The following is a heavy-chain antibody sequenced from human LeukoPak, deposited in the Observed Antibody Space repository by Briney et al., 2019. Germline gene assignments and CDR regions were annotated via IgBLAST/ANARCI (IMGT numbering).Heavy chain of an antibody. D-gene: IGHD5-24*01. CDR2: ISAYNGNT. V-gene: IGHV1-18*01. CDR1: GYSFTSYG. CDR3: GSGADGYNCGYFDF. J-gene: IGHJ4*02. Sequence: ASVKVSCKASGYSFTSYGISWVRQAPGQGLEWMGWISAYNGNTNYAQKLQGRGTMTTDTSTSTAYMELRRLTSDNTVVYCCGSGADGYNCGYFDFWDQGTLVPVSS.